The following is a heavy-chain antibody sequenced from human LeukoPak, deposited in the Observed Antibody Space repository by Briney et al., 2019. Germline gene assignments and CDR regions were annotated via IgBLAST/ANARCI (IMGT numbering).Heavy chain of an antibody. CDR2: ISYDGHYK. D-gene: IGHD3-10*01. Sequence: PGGSLRLSCAASGFTFSNYAMHWVRQAPGKGLEWVAVISYDGHYKYYADSVKGRFTISRDNSKNTLYLQMNSLRAEDTAVYYCAKNAPQYYYGSGSPFEVYYFDYWGQGTLVTVSS. V-gene: IGHV3-30-3*02. CDR1: GFTFSNYA. CDR3: AKNAPQYYYGSGSPFEVYYFDY. J-gene: IGHJ4*02.